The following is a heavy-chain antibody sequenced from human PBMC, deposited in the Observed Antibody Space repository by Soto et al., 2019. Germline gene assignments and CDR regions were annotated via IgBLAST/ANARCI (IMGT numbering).Heavy chain of an antibody. Sequence: GGSLRLSSAASGFTFSSYGMHWVRQAPGKGLEWVAVISYDGSNKYYADSVKGRFTISRDNSKNRLWLQMNSLRTEDTAVYYCARGPGGESAGWLDPWGQGTLVTVSS. CDR2: ISYDGSNK. CDR3: ARGPGGESAGWLDP. CDR1: GFTFSSYG. V-gene: IGHV3-30*03. J-gene: IGHJ5*02. D-gene: IGHD3-16*01.